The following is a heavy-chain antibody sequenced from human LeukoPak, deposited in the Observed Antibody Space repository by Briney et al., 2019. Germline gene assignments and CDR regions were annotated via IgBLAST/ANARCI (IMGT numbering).Heavy chain of an antibody. CDR3: ARDSRDGYNFDY. J-gene: IGHJ4*02. V-gene: IGHV3-53*01. CDR2: IYSGGST. Sequence: GGSLRLSCAASGFTVSSNYMSWVRQAPGKGLEWVSVIYSGGSTYYADSVKGRFTISRDNSKNTLYLQMNSLRAEDTAVYYCARDSRDGYNFDYWGQGTLVTVSS. D-gene: IGHD5-24*01. CDR1: GFTVSSNY.